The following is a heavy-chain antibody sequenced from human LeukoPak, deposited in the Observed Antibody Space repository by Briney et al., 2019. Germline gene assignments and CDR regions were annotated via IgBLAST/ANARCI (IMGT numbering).Heavy chain of an antibody. CDR1: GGTFSSYA. D-gene: IGHD2-2*01. Sequence: SVKVSCKASGGTFSSYAISWVRQAPGQGLEWMGRIIPILGIANYAQNFQGRVTITADKSTSTAYMELSSLRSEDTAVYYCARDGGGVVVPAAPADIWGQGTMVTVSS. V-gene: IGHV1-69*04. CDR2: IIPILGIA. J-gene: IGHJ3*02. CDR3: ARDGGGVVVPAAPADI.